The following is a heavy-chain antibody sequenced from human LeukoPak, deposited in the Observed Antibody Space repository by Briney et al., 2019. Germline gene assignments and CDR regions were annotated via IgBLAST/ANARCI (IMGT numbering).Heavy chain of an antibody. CDR2: IYYSGST. CDR1: GGSISSYY. Sequence: SSETLSLTCTVSGGSISSYYWSWIRQPPGKGLEWIGYIYYSGSTNYNPSLKSRVTISVDTSKNQFSLKLSSVTAADTAVYYCARGRDYGGYYFDYWGQGTLVTVSS. D-gene: IGHD4-17*01. V-gene: IGHV4-59*01. J-gene: IGHJ4*02. CDR3: ARGRDYGGYYFDY.